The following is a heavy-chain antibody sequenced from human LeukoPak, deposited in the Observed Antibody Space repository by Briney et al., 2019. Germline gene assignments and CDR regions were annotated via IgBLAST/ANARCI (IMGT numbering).Heavy chain of an antibody. V-gene: IGHV3-21*01. CDR1: GFTFSSYS. CDR2: ISSSSSYI. D-gene: IGHD2-2*01. Sequence: GGSLRLSCAASGFTFSSYSMNWVRQAPGKGLEWVSSISSSSSYIYYADSVKGRFTISRDNAKNSLYLQMNSLRAEDTAVYYCATSRRALLVPAAIDYWGQGTLVTVSS. CDR3: ATSRRALLVPAAIDY. J-gene: IGHJ4*02.